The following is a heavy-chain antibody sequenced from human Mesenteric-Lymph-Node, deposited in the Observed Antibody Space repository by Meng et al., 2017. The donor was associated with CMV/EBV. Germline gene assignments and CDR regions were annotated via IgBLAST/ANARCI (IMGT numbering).Heavy chain of an antibody. CDR3: AKGSINGAFDI. V-gene: IGHV3-53*05. CDR2: IYSGGSST. CDR1: GFSVTGNY. Sequence: GGSLRLSCAASGFSVTGNYMSWVRQAPGKGLEWVSVIYSGGSSTYYADSVKGRFTISRDNSKNTLYLQMNSLRAEDTAVYYCAKGSINGAFDIWGQGTMVTVSS. J-gene: IGHJ3*02. D-gene: IGHD2-8*01.